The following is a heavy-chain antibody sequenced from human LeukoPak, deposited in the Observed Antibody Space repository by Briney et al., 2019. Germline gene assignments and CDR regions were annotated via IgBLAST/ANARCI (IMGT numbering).Heavy chain of an antibody. CDR3: ARTSSGVDDYGDYLLNF. CDR1: GYSFSSYG. D-gene: IGHD4-17*01. V-gene: IGHV1-18*03. Sequence: GASVKVSCKASGYSFSSYGISWVRQAPGQGLEWMGWISAYSGNTMYAQKLQGRVTMTTDTSTSTAYMELRSLRSDDMAVYYCARTSSGVDDYGDYLLNFWGQGTLVTVSS. CDR2: ISAYSGNT. J-gene: IGHJ4*02.